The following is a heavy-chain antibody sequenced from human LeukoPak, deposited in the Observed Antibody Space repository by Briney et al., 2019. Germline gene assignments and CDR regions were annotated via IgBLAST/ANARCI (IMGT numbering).Heavy chain of an antibody. Sequence: SVKVSCKASGGTFSSYAISWVRQAPGQGLEWMGRIIPILGIANYAQKFQGRVTITADKSTRTAYMGLSSLRSEDTAVYYCASSLNYDYVWGSYRHFDYWGQGTLVTVSS. J-gene: IGHJ4*02. D-gene: IGHD3-16*02. CDR2: IIPILGIA. V-gene: IGHV1-69*04. CDR3: ASSLNYDYVWGSYRHFDY. CDR1: GGTFSSYA.